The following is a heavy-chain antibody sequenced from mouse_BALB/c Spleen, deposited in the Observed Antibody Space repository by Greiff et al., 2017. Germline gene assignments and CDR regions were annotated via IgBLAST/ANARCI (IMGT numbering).Heavy chain of an antibody. D-gene: IGHD1-1*01. Sequence: EVKLMESGPELEKPGASVKISCKASGYSFTGYNMNWVKQSNGKSLEWIGNIDPYYGGTSYNQKFKGKATLTVDKSSSTAYMQLKSLTSEDSAVYYCASFGYYGSSSFDYWGQGTTLTVSS. CDR1: GYSFTGYN. J-gene: IGHJ2*01. CDR3: ASFGYYGSSSFDY. V-gene: IGHV1-39*01. CDR2: IDPYYGGT.